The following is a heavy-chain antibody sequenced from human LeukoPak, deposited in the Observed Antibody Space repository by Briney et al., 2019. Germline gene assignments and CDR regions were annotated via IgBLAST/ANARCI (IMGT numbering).Heavy chain of an antibody. D-gene: IGHD3-10*01. V-gene: IGHV1-69*04. CDR2: IIPILGIS. CDR1: GGTFSSYA. CDR3: ARDRYFGSGSYTTVYYYYGMDV. J-gene: IGHJ6*02. Sequence: SPKVSCKASGGTFSSYAISWVRHTPRQGHEWMGRIIPILGISNYAEKFQGRVTITADKSTSTAYMELSSLRSEDTAVYYCARDRYFGSGSYTTVYYYYGMDVWGQGTTVTVSS.